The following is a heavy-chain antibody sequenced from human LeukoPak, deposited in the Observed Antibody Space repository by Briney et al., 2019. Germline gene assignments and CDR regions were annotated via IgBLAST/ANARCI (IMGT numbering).Heavy chain of an antibody. CDR3: ARDKDTSSCLDY. D-gene: IGHD6-13*01. CDR2: IYYSGST. CDR1: GGSISSYY. Sequence: SETLSLTCTVSGGSISSYYWSWIRQPPGKGLEWIGYIYYSGSTKYNPSLKSRVTISVDTSKNQFSLKLSSVPAADTAVYYCARDKDTSSCLDYWGQGTLVTVSS. J-gene: IGHJ4*02. V-gene: IGHV4-59*01.